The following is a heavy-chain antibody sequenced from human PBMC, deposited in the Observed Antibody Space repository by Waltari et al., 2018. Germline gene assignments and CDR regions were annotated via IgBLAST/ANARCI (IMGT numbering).Heavy chain of an antibody. CDR3: AREGGGGRAGAFDI. CDR2: INPTIGGT. Sequence: QVQLVQSGAEVKKPGASVKVSCKASGYTFTGYYMHWVRKAPGQGLEWMGWINPTIGGTTYAQNFQGRVTMTRDTSISTAYMELSRLRSADTAVYSCAREGGGGRAGAFDIWGQGTMVTVSS. V-gene: IGHV1-2*02. CDR1: GYTFTGYY. D-gene: IGHD1-26*01. J-gene: IGHJ3*02.